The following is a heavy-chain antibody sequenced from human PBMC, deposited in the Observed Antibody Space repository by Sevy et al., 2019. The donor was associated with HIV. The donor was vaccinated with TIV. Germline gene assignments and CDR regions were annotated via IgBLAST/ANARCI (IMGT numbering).Heavy chain of an antibody. J-gene: IGHJ3*02. CDR3: VRAKFGSVLGDALDI. CDR1: GASITISTW. Sequence: SETLSLTCAVSGASITISTWWGWLRQPPGKGLEWIGEIHHTGSTNSNRSVKTRVTLSVDKSKNQFSLNLNSVTAADTAVYYCVRAKFGSVLGDALDIWGQGTMVTVSS. V-gene: IGHV4-4*02. CDR2: IHHTGST. D-gene: IGHD6-25*01.